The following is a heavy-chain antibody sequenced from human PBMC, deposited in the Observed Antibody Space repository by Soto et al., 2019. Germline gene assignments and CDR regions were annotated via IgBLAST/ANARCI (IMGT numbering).Heavy chain of an antibody. V-gene: IGHV1-69*02. J-gene: IGHJ6*02. D-gene: IGHD2-21*02. CDR3: ARRRYCGADCYKNYYFGMDV. CDR2: IIPVLTIT. Sequence: QAHLVQSGAEVKKPGSSVRLSCSTSGGSFSSYTLNWVRQAPGQGLEWLGRIIPVLTITDYAQKFRGRLTLTAVKSSNTANRELPRLRSDDTAVYYCARRRYCGADCYKNYYFGMDVWGQGTTVTVSS. CDR1: GGSFSSYT.